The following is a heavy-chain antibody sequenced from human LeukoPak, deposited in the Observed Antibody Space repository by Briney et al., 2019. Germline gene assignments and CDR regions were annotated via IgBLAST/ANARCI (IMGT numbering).Heavy chain of an antibody. CDR2: IYYSGST. Sequence: SETLSLTCTVSGYSISSGYYWGWIRQPPGKGLEWIGYIYYSGSTNYNPSLKSRVTISVDTSKNQFSLKLSSVTAADTAVYYCARQAVAGTWAYYFDYWGQGTLVTVSS. CDR3: ARQAVAGTWAYYFDY. V-gene: IGHV4-38-2*02. J-gene: IGHJ4*02. CDR1: GYSISSGYY. D-gene: IGHD6-19*01.